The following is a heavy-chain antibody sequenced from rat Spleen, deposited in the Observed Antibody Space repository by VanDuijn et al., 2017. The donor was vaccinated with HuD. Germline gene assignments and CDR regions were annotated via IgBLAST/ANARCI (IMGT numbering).Heavy chain of an antibody. V-gene: IGHV5-25*01. D-gene: IGHD4-3*01. CDR3: VRKDTSGYSNWFTY. CDR1: GFTFNNYD. Sequence: EVQLVESGGGLVQPGRSLKLSCAASGFTFNNYDMAWVRQAPTMSLEWVASISPGGGGTYYRDSVKGRFTVSRDNAKSTLYLQMDSLRSEDTATYYCVRKDTSGYSNWFTYWGQGTLVTVSS. J-gene: IGHJ3*01. CDR2: ISPGGGGT.